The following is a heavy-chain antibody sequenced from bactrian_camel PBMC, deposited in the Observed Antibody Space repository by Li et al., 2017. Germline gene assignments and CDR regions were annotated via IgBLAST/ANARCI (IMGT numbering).Heavy chain of an antibody. CDR1: GNGDGSGY. D-gene: IGHD1*01. CDR3: TARYEFGLGACRGVGGLGF. CDR2: IATDGTP. J-gene: IGHJ6*01. V-gene: IGHV3S53*01. Sequence: HVQLVESGGGSVQPGGSMTLSCAVTGNGDGSGYRCTGWFRQAPGKAREGVAAIATDGTPTYADSVKGRFTISKDNAKSTLYLQMDSLKPEDTAMYYCTARYEFGLGACRGVGGLGFWGQGTQVTVS.